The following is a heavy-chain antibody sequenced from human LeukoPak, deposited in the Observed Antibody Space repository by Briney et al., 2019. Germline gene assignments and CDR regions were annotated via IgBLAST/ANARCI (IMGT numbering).Heavy chain of an antibody. J-gene: IGHJ3*02. Sequence: SETLSLTCTVSGGSISSYYWSWIRQPPGEGLEGIGYSYYSGSTNYNPSLKSRVTISVDTSKNQFSSKLSSVTAADTAVYYCARIYGSLYNAAFDISGPGTLVTVSS. CDR3: ARIYGSLYNAAFDI. CDR1: GGSISSYY. D-gene: IGHD1-14*01. CDR2: SYYSGST. V-gene: IGHV4-59*01.